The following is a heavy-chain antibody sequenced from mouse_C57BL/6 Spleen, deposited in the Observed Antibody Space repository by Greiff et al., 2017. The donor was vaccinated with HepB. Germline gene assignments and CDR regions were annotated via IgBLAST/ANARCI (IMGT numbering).Heavy chain of an antibody. CDR1: GYTFTSYW. Sequence: VQLQQPGAELVRPGSSVKLSCKASGYTFTSYWMDWVKQRPGQGLEWIGNIYPSDSETHYNQKFKDKATLTVDKSSSTAYMQLSSLTSEDSAVYYCAREGVLRRYYAMDYWGQGTSVTVSS. J-gene: IGHJ4*01. CDR2: IYPSDSET. CDR3: AREGVLRRYYAMDY. D-gene: IGHD1-2*01. V-gene: IGHV1-61*01.